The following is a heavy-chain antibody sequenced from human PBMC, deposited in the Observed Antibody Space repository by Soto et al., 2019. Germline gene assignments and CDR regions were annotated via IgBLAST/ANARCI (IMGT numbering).Heavy chain of an antibody. Sequence: GGSLRLSCAVSGFPFRSYEMNWVRQAPGKGPEWVANIKQDGSEKYYVDSVKGRFTVSRDNAKNSLYLQMNSLRAEDTAVYYCARINSGSYFERDYWGQGTLVTVSS. CDR1: GFPFRSYE. CDR2: IKQDGSEK. V-gene: IGHV3-7*01. D-gene: IGHD1-26*01. CDR3: ARINSGSYFERDY. J-gene: IGHJ4*02.